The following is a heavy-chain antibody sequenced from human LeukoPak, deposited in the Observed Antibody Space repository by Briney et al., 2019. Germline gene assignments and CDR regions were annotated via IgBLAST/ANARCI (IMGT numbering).Heavy chain of an antibody. D-gene: IGHD1-26*01. V-gene: IGHV1-46*01. CDR1: GYTFTSYY. J-gene: IGHJ4*02. CDR3: ARAVDPIVGASHFGY. CDR2: INPSGGST. Sequence: ASVKVSCKASGYTFTSYYMHWVRQAPGQGLEWMGIINPSGGSTSYAQKFQGRVTMTRDTSTSTVYMELRSLRSDDTAVYYCARAVDPIVGASHFGYWGQGTLVTVSS.